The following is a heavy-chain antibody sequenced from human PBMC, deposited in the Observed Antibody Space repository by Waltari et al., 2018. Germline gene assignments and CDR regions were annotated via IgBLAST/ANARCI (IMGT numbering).Heavy chain of an antibody. CDR2: IYYSGST. Sequence: QLQLQESGPGLVKPSETLSLTCTVSGGSISSSSYYWGWIRQPPGKGLEWIGSIYYSGSTYYNPSLKSRVTISVDTSKNQFSLKLSSVTAADTAVYYCARVPKNPLRGSPRGFDYWGQGTLVTVSS. CDR1: GGSISSSSYY. V-gene: IGHV4-39*07. D-gene: IGHD2-15*01. CDR3: ARVPKNPLRGSPRGFDY. J-gene: IGHJ4*02.